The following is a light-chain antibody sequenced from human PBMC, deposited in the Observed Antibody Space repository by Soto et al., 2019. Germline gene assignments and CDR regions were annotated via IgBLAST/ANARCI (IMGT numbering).Light chain of an antibody. CDR1: RDIGND. J-gene: IGKJ1*01. CDR2: AAS. CDR3: QQYAGSPRT. V-gene: IGKV1-6*01. Sequence: AIQMTQSPSSLSASVGDRVTITCRASRDIGNDLGWYQQKPGKAPKHLIFAASNLQNGVPSRFSGGGSGTDFTLTISSLQADDFATYYCQQYAGSPRTFGQGTTVEVK.